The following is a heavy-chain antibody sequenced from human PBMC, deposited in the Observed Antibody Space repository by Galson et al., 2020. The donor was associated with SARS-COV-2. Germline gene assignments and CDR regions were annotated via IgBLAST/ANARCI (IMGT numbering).Heavy chain of an antibody. CDR2: MNPNSGNT. V-gene: IGHV1-8*01. D-gene: IGHD6-13*01. CDR1: GYTFNDYD. J-gene: IGHJ5*02. Sequence: ASVKVPCQASGYTFNDYDINWVPQATGQGLEWLGWMNPNSGNTGYAQKFQGRVTMTRDTSISTAYMELSSLRSEDTAVYYCSTYSGSSMRGVDPWGQGTLVTVSS. CDR3: STYSGSSMRGVDP.